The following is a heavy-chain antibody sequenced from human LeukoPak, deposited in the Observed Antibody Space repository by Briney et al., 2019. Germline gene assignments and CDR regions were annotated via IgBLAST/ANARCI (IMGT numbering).Heavy chain of an antibody. CDR2: IKSKNNGGTT. J-gene: IGHJ4*02. D-gene: IGHD3-10*01. CDR3: TTGSTSDYGSGSYTTIDY. Sequence: GGSLRLSCAASGFTFRNAWMSWVRQAPGKGLEWVGRIKSKNNGGTTDYAAPVTGRFTISRDDSRNTLYLQMNSLKTVDTGVYYCTTGSTSDYGSGSYTTIDYWGQGTLVTVSS. V-gene: IGHV3-15*01. CDR1: GFTFRNAW.